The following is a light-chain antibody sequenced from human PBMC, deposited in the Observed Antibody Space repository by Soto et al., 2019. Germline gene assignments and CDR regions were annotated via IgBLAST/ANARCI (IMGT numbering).Light chain of an antibody. Sequence: AIQLTQSPSSLSASVGKKFTTPSGAIKAIIPGVAWYQQKPGKGPKLLIYETSNLASGVSLRFSGSGSGTQFTLTIGSLQPEDFATYLCQQFSAYPLTFGGGTKVEVK. J-gene: IGKJ4*01. CDR2: ETS. CDR1: KAIIPG. V-gene: IGKV1-13*02. CDR3: QQFSAYPLT.